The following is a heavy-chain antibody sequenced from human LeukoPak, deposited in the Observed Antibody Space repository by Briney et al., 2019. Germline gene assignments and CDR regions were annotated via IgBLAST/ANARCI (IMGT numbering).Heavy chain of an antibody. V-gene: IGHV6-1*01. D-gene: IGHD6-13*01. Sequence: SQTLSLTCAISGDSVSSNSAAWNWIRQSPSRGLEWLGRTYYRSKWYNDYAVSANSRITISPDTSENQFSLHLNSVTPEDTAVYYCARGAPYSSSWSPFDIWGQGTMVTVSS. CDR3: ARGAPYSSSWSPFDI. CDR1: GDSVSSNSAA. J-gene: IGHJ3*02. CDR2: TYYRSKWYN.